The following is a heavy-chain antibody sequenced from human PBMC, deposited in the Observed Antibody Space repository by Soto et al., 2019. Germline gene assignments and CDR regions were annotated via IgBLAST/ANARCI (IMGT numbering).Heavy chain of an antibody. D-gene: IGHD6-19*01. V-gene: IGHV3-30-3*01. J-gene: IGHJ4*02. CDR2: ISYDGSNK. CDR1: GFTFSSYA. CDR3: ARASIAVAGTGPFIDY. Sequence: QVQLVESGGGVVQPGRSLRLSCAASGFTFSSYAMLWVRQAPGKGLEWVAVISYDGSNKYYADSVKGRFTISRDNSKNTLYLQMNSLRAEDTAVYYCARASIAVAGTGPFIDYWGQGTLVTVSS.